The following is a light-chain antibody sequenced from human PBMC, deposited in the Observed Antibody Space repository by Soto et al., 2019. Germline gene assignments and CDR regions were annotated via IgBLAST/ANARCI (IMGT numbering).Light chain of an antibody. Sequence: DIQMTQSPSSLSASVGDRVTITCRARQSIATYLNWYQHKLGKAPKLLIYAASRLQTGVPSRFSGSGSGTDFPLTISSLQPEDFATYFCKQSYTIPLTYGLGTRLEIK. CDR2: AAS. CDR1: QSIATY. CDR3: KQSYTIPLT. V-gene: IGKV1-39*01. J-gene: IGKJ5*01.